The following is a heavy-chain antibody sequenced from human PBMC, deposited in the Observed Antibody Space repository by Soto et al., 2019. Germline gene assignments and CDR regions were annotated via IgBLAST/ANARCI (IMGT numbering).Heavy chain of an antibody. CDR1: GYSFTSYW. CDR2: IYPGDSDT. V-gene: IGHV5-51*01. Sequence: GESLTISCKPSGYSFTSYWTGWVRQMHGKGLEWLGIIYPGDSDTVYYADSLKGRFTISRENAKNSLYLQMNRLRAEDTAVYYCARVSWREKYGMDVWGQGTTVTVSS. CDR3: ARVSWREKYGMDV. J-gene: IGHJ6*02.